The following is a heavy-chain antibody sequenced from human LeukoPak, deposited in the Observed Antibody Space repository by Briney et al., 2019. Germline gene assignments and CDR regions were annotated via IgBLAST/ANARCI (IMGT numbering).Heavy chain of an antibody. CDR3: HGDYVGTPFDY. J-gene: IGHJ4*02. D-gene: IGHD4-17*01. V-gene: IGHV4-61*02. Sequence: SQTLSLTCTVSGDSISSGDYYWSWIRQPAGKGLEWIGRISSSGSTNYNPSLKSRVTISVDTSKNQFSLKLSSVTAADTAVYYCHGDYVGTPFDYWGQGTLVTVSS. CDR1: GDSISSGDYY. CDR2: ISSSGST.